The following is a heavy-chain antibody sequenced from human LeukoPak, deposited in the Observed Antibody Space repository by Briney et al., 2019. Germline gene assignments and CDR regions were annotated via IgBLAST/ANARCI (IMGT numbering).Heavy chain of an antibody. J-gene: IGHJ6*03. CDR3: ARVLAIFGLDTTDFYMDV. Sequence: SETLTLTCAVSGASISSHYWSWIRQPPGKGLEWIGYTSGSISDNPSLKSRVAVSVDPSQNQVSLSLTSVTAADTAVYYCARVLAIFGLDTTDFYMDVWGKGTTVTVSS. CDR1: GASISSHY. CDR2: TSGSI. D-gene: IGHD3/OR15-3a*01. V-gene: IGHV4-59*11.